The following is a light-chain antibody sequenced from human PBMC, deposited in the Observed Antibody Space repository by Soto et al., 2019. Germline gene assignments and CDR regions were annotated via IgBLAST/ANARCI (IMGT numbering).Light chain of an antibody. CDR2: GAL. V-gene: IGKV3-20*01. Sequence: ETVLTQSPGTLSLSPGERDTLSCRSSQSVTNSYLAWFQQKPGQAPRLLIFGALSRATGIPDRFSGSGSGTDFTLTISRLEPEDFAVYYCQQYATSPWTFGQGTKVEVK. CDR1: QSVTNSY. CDR3: QQYATSPWT. J-gene: IGKJ1*01.